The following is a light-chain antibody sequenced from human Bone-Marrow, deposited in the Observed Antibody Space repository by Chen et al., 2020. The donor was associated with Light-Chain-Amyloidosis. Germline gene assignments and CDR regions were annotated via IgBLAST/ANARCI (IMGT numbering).Light chain of an antibody. V-gene: IGKV3-20*01. Sequence: EIVLTQSPGTLSLSPGEGANLSCRASQTISSTYLTWYQQKFGQAPRLLLYGSSSRATGIPDRFTGSESGTDFTLTINRLEPEDFAMYYCQQYGTSPLTFGGRTKVEIK. CDR2: GSS. CDR1: QTISSTY. CDR3: QQYGTSPLT. J-gene: IGKJ4*01.